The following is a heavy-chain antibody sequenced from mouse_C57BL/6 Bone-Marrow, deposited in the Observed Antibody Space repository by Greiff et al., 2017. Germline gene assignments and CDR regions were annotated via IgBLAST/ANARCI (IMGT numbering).Heavy chain of an antibody. CDR1: GSNFSRYG. J-gene: IGHJ1*03. D-gene: IGHD2-3*01. Sequence: VKLLESGAELARPGASVKLSCKASGSNFSRYGISWVKQSTGPGLEWIGDIYPRSGNTDYNAKLKGKATLTADKSSSTAYMKLRCLTSEDSAVYVCARPGYYVGWYFDVWGTGTTVTVSS. CDR2: IYPRSGNT. V-gene: IGHV1-81*01. CDR3: ARPGYYVGWYFDV.